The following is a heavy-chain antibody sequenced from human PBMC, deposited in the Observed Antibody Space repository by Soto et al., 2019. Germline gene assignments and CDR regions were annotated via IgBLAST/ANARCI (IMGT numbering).Heavy chain of an antibody. CDR3: ARDYYGMDV. CDR2: TYQSGSA. J-gene: IGHJ6*02. CDR1: GGSISSGGYS. Sequence: PSETLSLTCTVSGGSISSGGYSWTWIRQSPGKGLEWIGYTYQSGSAYYNPSLKSRVTISVDRSKNQFSLNLTSVTAADTVVYYCARDYYGMDVWGQGTTVTVSS. V-gene: IGHV4-30-2*06.